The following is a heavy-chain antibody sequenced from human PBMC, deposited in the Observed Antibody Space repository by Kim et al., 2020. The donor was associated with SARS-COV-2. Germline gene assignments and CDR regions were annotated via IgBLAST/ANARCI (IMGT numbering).Heavy chain of an antibody. Sequence: DSVRGRVTITRDIAKNMLYLQMNSITAEDTAVYYCTRDARLTIVSPGAFDIWGRGTMVTVSS. V-gene: IGHV3-74*01. J-gene: IGHJ3*02. D-gene: IGHD3-10*01. CDR3: TRDARLTIVSPGAFDI.